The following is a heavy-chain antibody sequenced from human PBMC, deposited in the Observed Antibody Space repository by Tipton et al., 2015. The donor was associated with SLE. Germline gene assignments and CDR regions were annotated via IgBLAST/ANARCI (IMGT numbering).Heavy chain of an antibody. CDR2: IYYSGST. CDR1: GGSINEYY. CDR3: ARDLRERNGWELKNRYFDL. J-gene: IGHJ2*01. D-gene: IGHD1-26*01. Sequence: TLSLTCTVSGGSINEYYWSWIRQAPGKGLEWIGYIYYSGSTNYNPSLKSRVSISVDLSRNQFSLKLTSVTAADTAVYYCARDLRERNGWELKNRYFDLWGRGTLVSVSS. V-gene: IGHV4-59*12.